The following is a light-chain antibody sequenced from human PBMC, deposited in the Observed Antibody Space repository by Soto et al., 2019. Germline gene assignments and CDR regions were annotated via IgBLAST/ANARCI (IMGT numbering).Light chain of an antibody. CDR3: QQYGSSLA. Sequence: EIVLTQSPGTLSLSPGERATLSCRASQSVSSSYLAWYQQRPGQAPRLLIYGASSRATGIPDRFSGSGSGTDFTLTISSLEPEDFAVYYCQQYGSSLALGGGTRVDIK. V-gene: IGKV3-20*01. CDR1: QSVSSSY. J-gene: IGKJ4*01. CDR2: GAS.